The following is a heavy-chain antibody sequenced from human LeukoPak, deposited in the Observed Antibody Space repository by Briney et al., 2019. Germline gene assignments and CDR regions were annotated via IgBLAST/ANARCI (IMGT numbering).Heavy chain of an antibody. CDR3: ARVGYSNGWYFDY. D-gene: IGHD6-19*01. Sequence: PGGSLRLSCSASGFTFSTYSMNWVRQAPGKGLEWVSSISSTSSYIYYADSVKGRFTISRDNAQKSLYLQMNSLRAEDTAVYYCARVGYSNGWYFDYWGQGTLVTVSS. J-gene: IGHJ4*02. CDR1: GFTFSTYS. V-gene: IGHV3-21*01. CDR2: ISSTSSYI.